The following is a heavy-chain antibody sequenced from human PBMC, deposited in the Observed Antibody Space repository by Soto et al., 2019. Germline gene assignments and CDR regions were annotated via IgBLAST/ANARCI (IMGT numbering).Heavy chain of an antibody. Sequence: VQLLESGGGLVRRGESLRLSCVASGFPFAAAAMNWVRQAPGQGLVWVATITGRGISTYYADSVRGRFTISRDDSQNTLYLQMNSLRVEDTAVYYCAKDRYGGSGGGLESWGQGALVTVSS. V-gene: IGHV3-23*01. CDR1: GFPFAAAA. D-gene: IGHD5-18*01. CDR3: AKDRYGGSGGGLES. J-gene: IGHJ4*02. CDR2: ITGRGIST.